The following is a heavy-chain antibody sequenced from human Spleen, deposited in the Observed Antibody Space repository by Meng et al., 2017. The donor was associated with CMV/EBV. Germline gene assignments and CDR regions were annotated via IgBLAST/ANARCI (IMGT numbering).Heavy chain of an antibody. D-gene: IGHD2-2*01. J-gene: IGHJ3*02. Sequence: GSLRLSCTVSGGSISSSSYYWGWIRQPPGKGLEWIGSIYYSGSTYYNPSLKSRVTISVDTSKNQFSLKLSSVTAADTAVYYCAREGVGRYCSSTSCYRDAFDIWGQGTMVTVSS. CDR3: AREGVGRYCSSTSCYRDAFDI. CDR1: GGSISSSSYY. CDR2: IYYSGST. V-gene: IGHV4-39*02.